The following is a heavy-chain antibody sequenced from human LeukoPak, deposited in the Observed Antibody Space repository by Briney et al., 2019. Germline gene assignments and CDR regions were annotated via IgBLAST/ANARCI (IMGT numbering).Heavy chain of an antibody. D-gene: IGHD3-9*01. V-gene: IGHV3-21*01. CDR1: GFTFDDYA. CDR2: ISSSSSYI. J-gene: IGHJ4*02. CDR3: ARDRYDILTGYSYFDY. Sequence: GGSLRLSCAASGFTFDDYAMHWVRQAPGKGLEWVSSISSSSSYIYYADSVKGRFTISRDNAKNSLYLQMNSLRAEDTAVYYCARDRYDILTGYSYFDYWGQGTLVTVSS.